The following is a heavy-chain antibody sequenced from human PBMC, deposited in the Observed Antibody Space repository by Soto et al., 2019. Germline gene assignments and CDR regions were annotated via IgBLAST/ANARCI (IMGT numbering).Heavy chain of an antibody. CDR3: ARDNNWSYDY. V-gene: IGHV3-74*01. D-gene: IGHD1-1*01. CDR2: IGPDGTTT. CDR1: GFTFSSHW. Sequence: GGSLRLSCAASGFTFSSHWMHWVRQAPGKGLVWVSHIGPDGTTTRDADSVRGRFTISRDNARNTLYLQMDSLRDEDTAVYYCARDNNWSYDYWGQGILVTVSS. J-gene: IGHJ4*02.